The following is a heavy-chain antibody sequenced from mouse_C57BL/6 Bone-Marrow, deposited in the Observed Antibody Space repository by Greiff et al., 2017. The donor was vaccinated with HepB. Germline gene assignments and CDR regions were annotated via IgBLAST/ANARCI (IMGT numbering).Heavy chain of an antibody. Sequence: LQESGPELVKPGASVKISCKASGYAFSSSWMNWVKQRPGKGLEWIGRIYPGDGDTNYNGKFKGKATLTADKSSSTAYMQLSSLTSEDSAVYFCARGYYSIFDYWGQGTTLTVSS. CDR1: GYAFSSSW. CDR3: ARGYYSIFDY. V-gene: IGHV1-82*01. D-gene: IGHD2-5*01. CDR2: IYPGDGDT. J-gene: IGHJ2*01.